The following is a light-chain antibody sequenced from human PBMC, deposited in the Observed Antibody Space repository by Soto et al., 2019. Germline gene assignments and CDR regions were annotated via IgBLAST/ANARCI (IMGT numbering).Light chain of an antibody. CDR2: DAS. Sequence: AIQLTQSPSSLSPSVGDRLTITCRASQDISSGLAWYQQKPGRAPKLLIYDASTLVSGAPSRFSGTGSGTAFTLSISSLQPEDFATYHCQQFNNYPLTFGGGTKVEIK. V-gene: IGKV1D-13*01. J-gene: IGKJ4*01. CDR3: QQFNNYPLT. CDR1: QDISSG.